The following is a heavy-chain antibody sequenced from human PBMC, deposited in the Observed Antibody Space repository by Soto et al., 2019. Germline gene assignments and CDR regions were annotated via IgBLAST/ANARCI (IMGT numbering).Heavy chain of an antibody. J-gene: IGHJ6*02. D-gene: IGHD3-3*01. CDR1: GYSFTSYW. V-gene: IGHV5-51*01. Sequence: GESLKISCKGSGYSFTSYWISWVRQMPGKGLEWMGIIYPGDSDTRYSPSFQGQVTISADKSISTAYLQWSNLKASDTAMYYCARYPYDFWSGYSYYGMDVWGQGTTVTVSS. CDR2: IYPGDSDT. CDR3: ARYPYDFWSGYSYYGMDV.